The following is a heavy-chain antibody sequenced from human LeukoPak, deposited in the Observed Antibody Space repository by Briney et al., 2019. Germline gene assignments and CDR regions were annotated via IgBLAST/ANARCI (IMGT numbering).Heavy chain of an antibody. Sequence: SVKVSCKASGGTFSSYAISWVRQAPGQGLEWMGRIIPIFGTANYAQKFQGRVTITTDESTSTAYMELSSLRSEDTAVYYCARDLSYCGDDCYSGRNWFDPWGQGTLVTVSS. J-gene: IGHJ5*02. CDR1: GGTFSSYA. V-gene: IGHV1-69*05. CDR3: ARDLSYCGDDCYSGRNWFDP. CDR2: IIPIFGTA. D-gene: IGHD2-21*02.